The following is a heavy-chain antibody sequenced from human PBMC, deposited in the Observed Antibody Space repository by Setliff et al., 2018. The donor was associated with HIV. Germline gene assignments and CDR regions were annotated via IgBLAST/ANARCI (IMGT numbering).Heavy chain of an antibody. V-gene: IGHV7-4-1*02. CDR2: INTNTGNP. J-gene: IGHJ4*02. CDR1: GYDFTSTA. Sequence: ASVKVSCKASGYDFTSTAINWLRQAPGQGLEWMGWINTNTGNPTYVQDLTGRFVFSLDTSVSTAYMQISSLKSDDAAVYYCARDRATKLDYWGQGTLVTVSS. CDR3: ARDRATKLDY.